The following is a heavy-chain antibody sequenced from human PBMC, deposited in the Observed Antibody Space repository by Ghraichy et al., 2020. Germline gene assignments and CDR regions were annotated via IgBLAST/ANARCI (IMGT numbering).Heavy chain of an antibody. CDR2: INAGNGKT. CDR3: ARERRYPYSFDY. Sequence: ASVKVSCKASGYTFTSYTIHWVRLAPGQRLEWMGWINAGNGKTKSSQKFQGRVTLTRDASASTVYMDLSSLKSEDTGVYYCARERRYPYSFDYWGQGTLVTVSS. V-gene: IGHV1-3*01. D-gene: IGHD1-14*01. J-gene: IGHJ4*02. CDR1: GYTFTSYT.